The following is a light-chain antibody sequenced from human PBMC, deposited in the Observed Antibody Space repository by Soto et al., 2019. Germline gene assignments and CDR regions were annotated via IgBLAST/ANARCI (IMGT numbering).Light chain of an antibody. CDR1: SSDVGGYNY. Sequence: QSALTQPPSASGSPGQSVTISCTGTSSDVGGYNYVSWYQQHPGKAPKLMIYEVNKRPSGVPDRFSGSKSGNTASLTVSGLQAEDEADYYCSSYGGSSNLVFGGGTQLTAL. CDR2: EVN. CDR3: SSYGGSSNLV. J-gene: IGLJ2*01. V-gene: IGLV2-8*01.